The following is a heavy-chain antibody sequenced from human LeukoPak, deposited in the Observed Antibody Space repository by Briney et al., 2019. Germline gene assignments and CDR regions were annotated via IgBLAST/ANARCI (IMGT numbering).Heavy chain of an antibody. V-gene: IGHV3-23*01. J-gene: IGHJ4*02. CDR1: GFTFSSYA. CDR2: ISGSGGST. CDR3: AKDPDDRSGYYDY. D-gene: IGHD3-22*01. Sequence: PGGSLRLSCAASGFTFSSYAMSWVRQAPGNGLEWVSAISGSGGSTYYADSVKGRFTISRDNSKNTLYLQMNSLRAEDTAVYYCAKDPDDRSGYYDYWGQGTLVTVSS.